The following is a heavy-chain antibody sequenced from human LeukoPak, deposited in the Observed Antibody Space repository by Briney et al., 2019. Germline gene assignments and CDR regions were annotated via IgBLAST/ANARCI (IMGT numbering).Heavy chain of an antibody. CDR3: ARPVPVAGRGAFDH. J-gene: IGHJ4*02. V-gene: IGHV1-18*01. Sequence: VASVKVSCKASGYTFTSYGISWVRQAPGQGLEWMGWISAYNGNTNYAQKLQGRVTMTTDTSTSTAYMELRSLRSDDTAVYYCARPVPVAGRGAFDHWGQGTLVTVSS. CDR2: ISAYNGNT. CDR1: GYTFTSYG. D-gene: IGHD6-19*01.